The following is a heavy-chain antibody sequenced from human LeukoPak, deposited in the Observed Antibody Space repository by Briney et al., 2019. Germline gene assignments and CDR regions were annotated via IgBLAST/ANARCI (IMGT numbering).Heavy chain of an antibody. Sequence: AGGSRRLSCVASGFTVSDNYMSWVRQAPGKGLEWVSLIYGGGTTYYADSVKGRFTTSSDSSKNTVYLQMNSLRAADTAVYYCARGHNYGDYGGQWGQGTLPTVSS. CDR3: ARGHNYGDYGGQ. CDR1: GFTVSDNY. CDR2: IYGGGTT. D-gene: IGHD4-17*01. V-gene: IGHV3-53*01. J-gene: IGHJ4*02.